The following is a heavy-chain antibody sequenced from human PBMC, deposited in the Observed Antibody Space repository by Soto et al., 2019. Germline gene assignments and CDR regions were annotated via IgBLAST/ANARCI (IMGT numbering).Heavy chain of an antibody. Sequence: SETLSLTCTFSGGSISSYYWSWIRQPPGKGLEWIGYIYYSGSTNYNPSLKSRVTISVDTSKNQFSLKLSSVTAADTAVYYCARGSMYFYDSSGYYYEYFQHWGQGTLVTVS. J-gene: IGHJ1*01. D-gene: IGHD3-22*01. V-gene: IGHV4-59*01. CDR3: ARGSMYFYDSSGYYYEYFQH. CDR2: IYYSGST. CDR1: GGSISSYY.